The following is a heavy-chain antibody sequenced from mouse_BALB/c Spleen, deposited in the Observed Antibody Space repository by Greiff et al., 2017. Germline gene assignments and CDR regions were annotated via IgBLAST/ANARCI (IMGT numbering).Heavy chain of an antibody. J-gene: IGHJ1*01. CDR2: IYPGDGDT. CDR3: ARSYYRYGYWYFDV. Sequence: QVQLQQSGAELVRPGSSVKISCKASGFAFSSYWMNWVKQRPGQGLEWIGQIYPGDGDTNYNGKFKGKATLTADKSSSTAYMQLSSLTSEDSAVYFCARSYYRYGYWYFDVWGAGTTVTVSS. D-gene: IGHD2-14*01. V-gene: IGHV1-80*01. CDR1: GFAFSSYW.